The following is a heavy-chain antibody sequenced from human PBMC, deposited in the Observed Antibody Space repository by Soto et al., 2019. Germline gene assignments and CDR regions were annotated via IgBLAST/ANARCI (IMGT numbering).Heavy chain of an antibody. Sequence: SVKVSCKASGGTFSSYAISWVRQAPGQGLEWMGGIIPIFGTANYAQKFQGRVTITADESTSTAYMELSSLRSEDTAVYYCASSYCSGGSCYGLRLKYNWFDPWGQGTLVTVSS. CDR3: ASSYCSGGSCYGLRLKYNWFDP. CDR2: IIPIFGTA. J-gene: IGHJ5*02. V-gene: IGHV1-69*13. CDR1: GGTFSSYA. D-gene: IGHD2-15*01.